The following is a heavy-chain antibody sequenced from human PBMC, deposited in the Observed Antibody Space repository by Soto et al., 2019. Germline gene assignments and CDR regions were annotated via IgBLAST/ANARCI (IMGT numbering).Heavy chain of an antibody. V-gene: IGHV3-23*01. J-gene: IGHJ4*02. Sequence: GGSLRLSCAASEFTFSSYAMSWVRQAPGKGLEWVSAISGSGGSTYYADSVKGRFTISRDNSKNTLYLQMNSLRAEDTAVYYCAKSARVVPAEKSFVVVVAATGIGPFDYWGQGTLVTVSS. CDR2: ISGSGGST. CDR3: AKSARVVPAEKSFVVVVAATGIGPFDY. D-gene: IGHD2-15*01. CDR1: EFTFSSYA.